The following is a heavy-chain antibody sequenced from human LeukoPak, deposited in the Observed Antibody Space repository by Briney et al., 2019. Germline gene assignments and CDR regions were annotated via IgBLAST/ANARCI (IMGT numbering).Heavy chain of an antibody. V-gene: IGHV4-59*12. CDR1: GGSISSYY. J-gene: IGHJ5*02. D-gene: IGHD5-18*01. CDR3: ARVTAMAANNWFDP. Sequence: SETLSLTCTVSGGSISSYYWSLIRQPPGKGLEWIGYIYYSGSTNYNPSLKSRVTISVDTSKNQFSLKLSSVTAADTAVYYCARVTAMAANNWFDPWGQGTLVTVSS. CDR2: IYYSGST.